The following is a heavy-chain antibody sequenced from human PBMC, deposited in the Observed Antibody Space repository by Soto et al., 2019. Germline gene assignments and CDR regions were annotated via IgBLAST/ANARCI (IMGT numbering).Heavy chain of an antibody. Sequence: EVQLLESGGGLVQPGGSMRLSCAASGFTFSSYAMIWVRQAPGKGLECVSAISGSGGSTYYADSVNGRFTISRDNSKNTRYLQMNSLRSEDMAVYYGAKEAGTRGGGAFDIWGQGTMFTVSS. V-gene: IGHV3-23*01. J-gene: IGHJ3*02. CDR1: GFTFSSYA. CDR2: ISGSGGST. CDR3: AKEAGTRGGGAFDI. D-gene: IGHD1-7*01.